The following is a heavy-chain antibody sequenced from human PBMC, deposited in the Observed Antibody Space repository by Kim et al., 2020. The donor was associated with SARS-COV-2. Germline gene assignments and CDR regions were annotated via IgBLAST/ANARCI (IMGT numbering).Heavy chain of an antibody. CDR1: GFIFINYG. V-gene: IGHV3-33*01. J-gene: IGHJ5*02. Sequence: GGSLRLSCAGSGFIFINYGIHWVRQAPGKGLEWVSLIWDGGRNKHYADSVKGRFSISRDNSKNTVYLQMNNLRPEDTAVYYCAREVGNEAFDTWAQGPLVTASS. CDR3: AREVGNEAFDT. CDR2: IWDGGRNK.